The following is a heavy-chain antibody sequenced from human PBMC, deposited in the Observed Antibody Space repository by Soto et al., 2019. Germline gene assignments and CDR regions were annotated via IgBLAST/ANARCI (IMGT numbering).Heavy chain of an antibody. Sequence: GASLKGSCKASAYTFTSYAMHWVRQAPGQRLEWMGWINAGNGNTKYSQKFQGRVTITRDTSASTAYMELSSLRSEDTAVYYCARDNYYDSSGRYYFDYWGQGTLVTVSS. J-gene: IGHJ4*02. V-gene: IGHV1-3*01. CDR1: AYTFTSYA. CDR3: ARDNYYDSSGRYYFDY. CDR2: INAGNGNT. D-gene: IGHD3-22*01.